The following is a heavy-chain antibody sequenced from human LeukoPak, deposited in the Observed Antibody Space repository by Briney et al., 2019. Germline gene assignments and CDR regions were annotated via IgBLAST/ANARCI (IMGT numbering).Heavy chain of an antibody. Sequence: PETLSLTCTVSGYSISSGYYWGWIRQPPGKGLEWIGSIYHSGSTYYNPSLKSRVTISVDTSKNQFSLELSSVTAADTAVYYCARGGERVLLWFGELSYWFDPWGQGTLVTVSS. CDR1: GYSISSGYY. CDR3: ARGGERVLLWFGELSYWFDP. V-gene: IGHV4-38-2*02. J-gene: IGHJ5*02. CDR2: IYHSGST. D-gene: IGHD3-10*01.